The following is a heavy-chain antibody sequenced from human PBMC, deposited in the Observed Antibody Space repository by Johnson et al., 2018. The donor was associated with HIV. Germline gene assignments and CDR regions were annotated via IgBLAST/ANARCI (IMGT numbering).Heavy chain of an antibody. J-gene: IGHJ3*02. D-gene: IGHD2-2*01. V-gene: IGHV3-30*04. CDR2: ISYDGSNK. CDR3: ARDLMGPIVVDPYAFDI. Sequence: QVQLVESGGGVVQPGRSLRLSFAASGFTFSSYAMHWVRQAPGKGLEWVAVISYDGSNKYYADSVKGRFTISRDNSKNTLYLQMNSLRAEDTAVYYCARDLMGPIVVDPYAFDIWGQGTMVTVSS. CDR1: GFTFSSYA.